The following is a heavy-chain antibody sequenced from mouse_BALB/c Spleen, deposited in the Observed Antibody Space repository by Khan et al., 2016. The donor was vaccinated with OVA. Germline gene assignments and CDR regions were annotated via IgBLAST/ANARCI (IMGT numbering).Heavy chain of an antibody. Sequence: EVKLVESGGGLVKSGGSLKLSCAASGFTFSTYAMSWVRQTPEKRLEWVATISTGDTYTYYPDSVKGRFTISRDNAKNTLYLQMSSLRSEDTAMDYCARPPITTVVATSYWFFDVWGAGTTVTFST. CDR3: ARPPITTVVATSYWFFDV. J-gene: IGHJ1*01. D-gene: IGHD1-1*01. V-gene: IGHV5-9-3*01. CDR1: GFTFSTYA. CDR2: ISTGDTYT.